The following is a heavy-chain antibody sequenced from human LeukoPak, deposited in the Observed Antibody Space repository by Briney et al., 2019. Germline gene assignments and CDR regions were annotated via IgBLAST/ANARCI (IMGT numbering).Heavy chain of an antibody. J-gene: IGHJ4*02. CDR3: ERAASDTCYFDY. CDR2: IYYSGSP. V-gene: IGHV4-61*01. Sequence: ETVPLPRYLCCGQVKKQIDHDNGIRQPPGKGLEWIGYIYYSGSPTYHPSLKSRVTIPLDRSMNPFALKLNSVTAGDTAVYYCERAASDTCYFDYWGQGTLVTVSS. CDR1: CGQVKKQIDH. D-gene: IGHD2-2*02.